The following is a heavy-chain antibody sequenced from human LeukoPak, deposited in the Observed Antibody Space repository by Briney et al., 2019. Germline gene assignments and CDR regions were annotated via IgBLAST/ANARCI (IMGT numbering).Heavy chain of an antibody. V-gene: IGHV3-23*01. CDR2: ISGSDST. Sequence: GVSLRLFCAASGFTLSSYAMSWVRQALGKGLEWVSAISGSDSTYYADSVKGRFTISRDNSKNTLYLQMNSLRAEDTAIYYCAKGVRFLDWWILDYWGQGSLVTVSS. CDR3: AKGVRFLDWWILDY. CDR1: GFTLSSYA. D-gene: IGHD3-9*01. J-gene: IGHJ4*02.